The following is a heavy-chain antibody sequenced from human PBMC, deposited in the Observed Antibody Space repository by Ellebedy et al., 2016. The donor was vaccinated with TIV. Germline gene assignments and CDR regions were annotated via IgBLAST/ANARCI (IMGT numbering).Heavy chain of an antibody. CDR2: MFHSGST. CDR3: ARDGAGRWDY. Sequence: MPSETLSLTCSVSSSSIGSGYYCGWSRQPTGKGLEWIGSMFHSGSTYYSPSLKRRVTISVDTSKHQLSLRLSSVTAADTAVYYCARDGAGRWDYWGPGTLVTVSS. J-gene: IGHJ4*02. CDR1: SSSIGSGYY. V-gene: IGHV4-38-2*02. D-gene: IGHD4-23*01.